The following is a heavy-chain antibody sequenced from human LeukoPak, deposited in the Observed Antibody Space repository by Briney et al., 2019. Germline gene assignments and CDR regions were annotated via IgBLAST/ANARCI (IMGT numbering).Heavy chain of an antibody. CDR3: AKFSGYVTFSGYYFDY. CDR1: GFTFSSYA. Sequence: TGGSLRLSCAASGFTFSSYAMSWVRQAPGKGLEWVSAIRGSGGSTYYADSVKGRFTISRDNSKNTLYLQMNSLRAEDTAVYYCAKFSGYVTFSGYYFDYWGPGTLVTVSS. CDR2: IRGSGGST. J-gene: IGHJ4*02. V-gene: IGHV3-23*01. D-gene: IGHD5-12*01.